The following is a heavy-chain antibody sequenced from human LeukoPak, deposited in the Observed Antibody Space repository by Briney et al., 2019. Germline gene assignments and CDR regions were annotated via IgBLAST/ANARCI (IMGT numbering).Heavy chain of an antibody. J-gene: IGHJ6*03. CDR3: ARDLGGYPFFMDV. Sequence: PGGSLRLSCAASGFTFSTYAMSWVRQPPGKGLELIGSLDESGRPYYNRPLKSRVSISGDTSGKQFSLNLTSVTAADTAVYFCARDLGGYPFFMDVWGRGTTVIVSS. D-gene: IGHD2-15*01. CDR1: GFTFSTYA. CDR2: LDESGRP. V-gene: IGHV4-38-2*02.